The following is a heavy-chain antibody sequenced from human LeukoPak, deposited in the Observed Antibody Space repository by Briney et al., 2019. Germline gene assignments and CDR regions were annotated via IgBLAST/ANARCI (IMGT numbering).Heavy chain of an antibody. V-gene: IGHV4-61*02. J-gene: IGHJ4*02. D-gene: IGHD2-2*01. CDR2: IYTSGST. CDR3: ARVVSTSCCFDY. CDR1: GGSISSGSYY. Sequence: SETLSLTCTVSGGSISSGSYYWSWIRQPAGKGLEWIGRIYTSGSTNYNPSLKSRVTISVDTSKNQFSLKLSSVTAADTAVYYCARVVSTSCCFDYWGQGTLVTVSS.